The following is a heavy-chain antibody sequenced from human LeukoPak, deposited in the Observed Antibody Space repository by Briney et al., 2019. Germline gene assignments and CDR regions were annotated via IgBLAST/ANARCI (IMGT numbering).Heavy chain of an antibody. CDR3: ARAETPSHYDFWSRYTGHYFDY. D-gene: IGHD3-3*01. CDR1: VYTFTSYD. V-gene: IGHV1-8*01. Sequence: ASVKVSCKASVYTFTSYDINWVRQATGQGLEWMGWRSPNSGNTGYAQKFQGRVTMTRNTSISTAYMELSSLRSEDTAVYYCARAETPSHYDFWSRYTGHYFDYWGQGTLVTVSS. J-gene: IGHJ4*02. CDR2: RSPNSGNT.